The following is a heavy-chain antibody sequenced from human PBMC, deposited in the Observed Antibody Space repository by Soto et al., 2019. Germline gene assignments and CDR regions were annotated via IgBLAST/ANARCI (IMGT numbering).Heavy chain of an antibody. CDR3: AKAYYYDSSGYYYYYYYMDV. Sequence: GGSLRLSCAASGFTFSSYAMSWVRQAPGKGLEWVSAISGSGGSTYYADSVKGRFTISRDNSKNTLYLQMSSLRAEDTAVYYCAKAYYYDSSGYYYYYYYMDVWGKGTTVTVSS. J-gene: IGHJ6*03. CDR2: ISGSGGST. CDR1: GFTFSSYA. V-gene: IGHV3-23*01. D-gene: IGHD3-22*01.